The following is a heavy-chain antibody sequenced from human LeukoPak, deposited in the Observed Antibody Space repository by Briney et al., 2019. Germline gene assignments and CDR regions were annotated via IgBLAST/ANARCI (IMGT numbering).Heavy chain of an antibody. J-gene: IGHJ4*02. CDR2: MNPNSGNT. CDR1: GYTFTSYD. CDR3: ARGGDYYGSGSYASDY. V-gene: IGHV1-8*01. Sequence: ASVKVSCKASGYTFTSYDINEVRQATGQGLEWMRWMNPNSGNTGYAQKFQGRVTMTRNTSISTAYMELSSLRSEDTAVYYCARGGDYYGSGSYASDYWGQGTLVTVSS. D-gene: IGHD3-10*01.